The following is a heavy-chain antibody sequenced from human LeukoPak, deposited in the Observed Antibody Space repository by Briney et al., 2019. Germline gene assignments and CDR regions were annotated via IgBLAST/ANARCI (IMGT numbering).Heavy chain of an antibody. J-gene: IGHJ6*02. D-gene: IGHD6-6*01. CDR2: INPNSGGT. CDR1: GYTFTGYY. V-gene: IGHV1-2*02. CDR3: ARGSDYYYCGMDV. Sequence: ASVKVSCKASGYTFTGYYMHWVRQAPGRGLEWMGWINPNSGGTNYAQKFQGRVTMTRDTSISTAYMELSRLRSDDTAVYYCARGSDYYYCGMDVWGQGTTVTVSS.